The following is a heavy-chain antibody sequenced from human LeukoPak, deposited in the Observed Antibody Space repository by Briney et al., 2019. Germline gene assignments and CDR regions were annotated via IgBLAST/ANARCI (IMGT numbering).Heavy chain of an antibody. V-gene: IGHV3-64*01. D-gene: IGHD2-2*01. Sequence: GGSLRLSCAASGFTLSSYAMHWVRQAPGKGLEYVSAISSNGGSTYYANSVKGRFTISRDNSKNTLYLQMGSLRAEDMAVYYCARDLVGYCSSTSCYAGAFDIWGQGTMVTVSS. J-gene: IGHJ3*02. CDR2: ISSNGGST. CDR3: ARDLVGYCSSTSCYAGAFDI. CDR1: GFTLSSYA.